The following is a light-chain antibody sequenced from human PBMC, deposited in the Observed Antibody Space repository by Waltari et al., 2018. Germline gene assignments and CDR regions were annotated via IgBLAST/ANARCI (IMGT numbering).Light chain of an antibody. CDR3: QQYNSYPVT. J-gene: IGKJ1*01. V-gene: IGKV3-15*01. Sequence: EIVMTQSPATLSVSPGERATLSCRASQSVSSNLAWYQQKPGQAPRLLIYGASTRAHGSPARFSGSGSGTEFTLTISSLQPDDFATYYCQQYNSYPVTFGQGTKVEIK. CDR1: QSVSSN. CDR2: GAS.